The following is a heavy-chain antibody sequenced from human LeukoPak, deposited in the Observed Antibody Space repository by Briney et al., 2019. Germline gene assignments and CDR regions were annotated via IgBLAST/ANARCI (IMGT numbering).Heavy chain of an antibody. J-gene: IGHJ4*02. CDR3: AREQGSTGYFEY. CDR1: GYTFTSSY. D-gene: IGHD2-2*01. Sequence: ASVKVSCKASGYTFTSSYTHWVRQAPGQGLEWMGVINPSDGTRNYAQKFQGRVTMTRDMSTSTVYMDLSSLRSEDTAVYYCAREQGSTGYFEYWGQGTLVTVSS. V-gene: IGHV1-46*01. CDR2: INPSDGTR.